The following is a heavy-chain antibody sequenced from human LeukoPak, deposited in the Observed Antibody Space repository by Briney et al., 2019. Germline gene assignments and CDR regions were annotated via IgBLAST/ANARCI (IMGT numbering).Heavy chain of an antibody. J-gene: IGHJ4*02. CDR1: GFTFSSYA. D-gene: IGHD5-18*01. CDR2: IYSGGST. CDR3: ARGAVDTAMAFDY. Sequence: GGSLRLSCAASGFTFSSYAMSWVRQAPGKGLEWVSVIYSGGSTYYADSVRGRFTISRDNSKNTLYLQMNSLRAEDTAVYYCARGAVDTAMAFDYWGQGTLVTVSS. V-gene: IGHV3-53*01.